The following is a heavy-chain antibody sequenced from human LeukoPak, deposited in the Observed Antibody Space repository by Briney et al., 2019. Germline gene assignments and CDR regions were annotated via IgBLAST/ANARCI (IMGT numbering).Heavy chain of an antibody. J-gene: IGHJ1*01. V-gene: IGHV4-4*08. Sequence: MASETLSLTRSVSGDSISSDYWSWIRQPPGKGLEWIGYIYRIGNTDYNPSLKSRVTISLDTSKNQLSLNLTSVTAADTAVYYCAGRGQRYFRDWGQGTLVTVSS. CDR1: GDSISSDY. CDR3: AGRGQRYFRD. D-gene: IGHD3-9*01. CDR2: IYRIGNT.